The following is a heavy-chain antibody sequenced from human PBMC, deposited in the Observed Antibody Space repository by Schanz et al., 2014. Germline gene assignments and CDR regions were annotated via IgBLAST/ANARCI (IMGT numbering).Heavy chain of an antibody. Sequence: QVQLQESGPGLVKPSGTLSLTCAVSGGSISSSNWWSWVRQPPGKGLEWIGEIYHSGTTNYNPSLKRRVTMSVDNSKNQFSLRLSSVTAADTAVYYCARDLSGSFCFDYWGQGTLVTVSS. J-gene: IGHJ4*02. V-gene: IGHV4-4*02. CDR1: GGSISSSNW. CDR2: IYHSGTT. CDR3: ARDLSGSFCFDY. D-gene: IGHD1-26*01.